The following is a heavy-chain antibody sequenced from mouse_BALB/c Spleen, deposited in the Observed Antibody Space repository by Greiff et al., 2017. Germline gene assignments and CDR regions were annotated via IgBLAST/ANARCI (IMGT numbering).Heavy chain of an antibody. J-gene: IGHJ4*01. Sequence: VQLQQSGAELLRPGTSVKVSCKASGYAFTNYLIEWVKQRPGQGLEWIGVINPGSGGTNYNEKFKGKATLTADKSSSTAYMQLSSLTSDDSAVYFYAREGEQLGLRAMDYWGQGTSVTVSS. CDR2: INPGSGGT. V-gene: IGHV1-54*01. CDR3: AREGEQLGLRAMDY. CDR1: GYAFTNYL. D-gene: IGHD3-1*01.